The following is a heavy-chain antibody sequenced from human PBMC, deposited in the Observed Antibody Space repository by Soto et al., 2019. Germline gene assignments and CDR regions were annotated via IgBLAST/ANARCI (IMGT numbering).Heavy chain of an antibody. Sequence: GGSLRLSCAASGFSFSIYAMTWVRQAPGRGLEWVSGSSASGGDTYYADSVKGRFTVSRDNSKNTLYLQMNSLRAEDTAIYYFAKEGPYDHGGYRVYYYGVDVWGRGTTVTVS. D-gene: IGHD4-17*01. J-gene: IGHJ6*02. CDR3: AKEGPYDHGGYRVYYYGVDV. CDR2: SSASGGDT. CDR1: GFSFSIYA. V-gene: IGHV3-23*01.